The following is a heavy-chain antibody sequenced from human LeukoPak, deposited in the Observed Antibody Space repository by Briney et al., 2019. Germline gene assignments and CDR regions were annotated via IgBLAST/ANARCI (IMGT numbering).Heavy chain of an antibody. CDR3: ARTGDYCRSTGGWFDP. CDR1: GXSINSHY. CDR2: IFYSGNT. J-gene: IGHJ5*02. Sequence: PSATLSLTCTVFGXSINSHYWSWVRQAPGKGLEWIGYIFYSGNTNYSPSLKSRVTISIDTSKKQFSLRLTSVTTAATAVYFCARTGDYCRSTGGWFDPWGQGTLVTVSS. V-gene: IGHV4-59*11. D-gene: IGHD5/OR15-5a*01.